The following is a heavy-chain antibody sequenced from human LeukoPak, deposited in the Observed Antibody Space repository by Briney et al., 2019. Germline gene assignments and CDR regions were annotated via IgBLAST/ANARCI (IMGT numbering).Heavy chain of an antibody. J-gene: IGHJ4*02. CDR3: ARTPLAGTGYFDY. Sequence: ASVKLSCKASQYTFTNYYIHWVRQAPGQGLEWMGIINPSRGSTAYAQMFQGRLTMTRDTSTSTVYMELSSLRSEDTAVYHCARTPLAGTGYFDYWGQGTLVTVSS. D-gene: IGHD6-19*01. V-gene: IGHV1-46*01. CDR1: QYTFTNYY. CDR2: INPSRGST.